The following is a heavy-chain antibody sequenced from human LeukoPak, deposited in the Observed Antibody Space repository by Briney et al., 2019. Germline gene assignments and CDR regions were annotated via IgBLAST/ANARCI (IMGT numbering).Heavy chain of an antibody. Sequence: ASVKVSCKASGYTFTSYGISWVRQAPGQGLEWMGWISAYNGNTNYAQKLQGRVTMTTDTSTSTAYMELRSLRSDDTAVYYCARVSMRWIVATFNYWGQGTLVTVSS. D-gene: IGHD5-12*01. CDR3: ARVSMRWIVATFNY. CDR1: GYTFTSYG. V-gene: IGHV1-18*01. CDR2: ISAYNGNT. J-gene: IGHJ4*02.